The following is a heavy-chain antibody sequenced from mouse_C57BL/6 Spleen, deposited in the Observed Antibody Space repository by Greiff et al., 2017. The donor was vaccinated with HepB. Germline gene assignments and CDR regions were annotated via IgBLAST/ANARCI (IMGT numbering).Heavy chain of an antibody. CDR3: ARTIITTVVAGDYAMDY. Sequence: QVQLQQPGAELVKPGASVKLSCKASGYTFTSYWMHWVKQRPGQGLEWIGMIHPNRGSTNYTEKFKSKATLTVDKSSSTAYMQLSSLTSEDSAVYYCARTIITTVVAGDYAMDYWGQGTSVTVSS. CDR1: GYTFTSYW. V-gene: IGHV1-64*01. CDR2: IHPNRGST. J-gene: IGHJ4*01. D-gene: IGHD1-1*01.